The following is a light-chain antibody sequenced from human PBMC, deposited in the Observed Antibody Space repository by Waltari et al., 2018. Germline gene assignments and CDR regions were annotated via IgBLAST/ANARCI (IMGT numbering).Light chain of an antibody. CDR1: QNIDRW. CDR2: KTS. V-gene: IGKV1-5*03. CDR3: QEYRTYRT. J-gene: IGKJ1*01. Sequence: DIQMTQSPSTLSASVGERVTLTCRASQNIDRWLAWYQQKPGKAPKLLIYKTSSLESGVASRFSGSGYGTVFTLTISSLQPDDFATYYCQEYRTYRTFGQGTKVEIK.